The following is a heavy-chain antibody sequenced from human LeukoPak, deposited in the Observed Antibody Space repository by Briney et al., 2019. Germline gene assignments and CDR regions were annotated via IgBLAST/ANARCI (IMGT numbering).Heavy chain of an antibody. D-gene: IGHD6-6*01. CDR3: ARDRPPQH. CDR1: GGSISSGDYY. J-gene: IGHJ1*01. V-gene: IGHV4-30-4*01. Sequence: SQTLSLTCTVSGGSISSGDYYWSWIRQPPGKGLEWIGYIFYSGITYYYNPSLKSRITISVDTSKNQFSLKLGSVTAADTAVYYCARDRPPQHWGQGTLVTVSS. CDR2: IFYSGITY.